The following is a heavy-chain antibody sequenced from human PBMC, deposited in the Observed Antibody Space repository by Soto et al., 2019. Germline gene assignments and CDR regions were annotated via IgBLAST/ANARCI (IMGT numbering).Heavy chain of an antibody. J-gene: IGHJ3*01. CDR1: GGTFSTYT. CDR2: IIPMLTVT. Sequence: QVHLVQSGAEVKKPGSSMKVSCKAAGGTFSTYTLIWVRQAPGQGLEWMGRIIPMLTVTNSAQKFQGRVTLTADKSTSTAFMELTSLRSDDTAVYYCSIGSWSAETFDVWGQGTMVTVSS. D-gene: IGHD2-2*01. CDR3: SIGSWSAETFDV. V-gene: IGHV1-69*02.